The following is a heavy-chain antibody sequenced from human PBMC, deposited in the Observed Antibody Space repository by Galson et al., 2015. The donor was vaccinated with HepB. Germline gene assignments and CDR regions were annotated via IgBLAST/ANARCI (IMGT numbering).Heavy chain of an antibody. Sequence: SVKVSCKASGYTFTNYAMSWVRQAPGQGLEWMGWINTNTGHPTYAQGFTGRFVFSLDTAVSTAYLQISSLKAEDTAIYYCARGIVGMDFSYEYWGQGTLVTVSS. J-gene: IGHJ4*02. V-gene: IGHV7-4-1*02. CDR1: GYTFTNYA. CDR2: INTNTGHP. D-gene: IGHD1-26*01. CDR3: ARGIVGMDFSYEY.